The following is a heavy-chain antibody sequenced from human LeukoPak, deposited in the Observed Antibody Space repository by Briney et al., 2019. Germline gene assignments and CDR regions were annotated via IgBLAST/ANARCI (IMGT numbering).Heavy chain of an antibody. J-gene: IGHJ5*02. V-gene: IGHV1-2*02. CDR2: INPNSGGT. D-gene: IGHD2-2*01. Sequence: ASVKVSCKASGYTFTGYYMHWVRQAPGQGLEWMGWINPNSGGTNYAQKFQGRVTMTRDTSISTAYMELSRLRSDDTAVYYCARGGGYCSSTSCPENWFDPWGQGTLVTVSS. CDR3: ARGGGYCSSTSCPENWFDP. CDR1: GYTFTGYY.